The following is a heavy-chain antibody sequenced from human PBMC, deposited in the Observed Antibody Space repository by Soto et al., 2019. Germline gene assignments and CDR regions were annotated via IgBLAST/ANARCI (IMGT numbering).Heavy chain of an antibody. Sequence: QVQLVQSGVEVKKPGSSVKVSCKASGGSFSIYTIFWVRQAPGQGLEWMGRIIPMVDIANYAQNFQGRVTINADKSTGTVYMEMISLRSEDTAIYYCTLGRWSAEVFGIWGQGTLVTVSS. CDR2: IIPMVDIA. CDR3: TLGRWSAEVFGI. CDR1: GGSFSIYT. V-gene: IGHV1-69*02. D-gene: IGHD2-2*01. J-gene: IGHJ3*02.